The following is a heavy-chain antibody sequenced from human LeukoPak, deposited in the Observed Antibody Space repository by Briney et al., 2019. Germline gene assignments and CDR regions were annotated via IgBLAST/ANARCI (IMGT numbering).Heavy chain of an antibody. CDR1: GFTFSSYW. V-gene: IGHV3-7*04. D-gene: IGHD2-15*01. J-gene: IGHJ5*02. CDR2: IKPVGSEK. Sequence: GGSLRLSCAASGFTFSSYWMSWVRQAPGKGLEWVANIKPVGSEKYYVDSVKGRFTISRDNAKNSLYLQMNSLRPEDTAVYYCARGGRIGWFDPWGQGTLVTVSS. CDR3: ARGGRIGWFDP.